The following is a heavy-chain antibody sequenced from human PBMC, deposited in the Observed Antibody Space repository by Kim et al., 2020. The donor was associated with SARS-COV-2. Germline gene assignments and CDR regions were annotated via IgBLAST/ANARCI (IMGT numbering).Heavy chain of an antibody. Sequence: GGSLRLSCIASGFAFSDYYMGWVRQAPGKGLEWISHISDRSFFMRYAKSVEGRFTISRDNARNEVTLHMSRLSVEDTAVYYCVRGLGGQQPSYWGQGTLVTVSS. CDR1: GFAFSDYY. CDR3: VRGLGGQQPSY. J-gene: IGHJ4*02. CDR2: ISDRSFFM. D-gene: IGHD3-16*01. V-gene: IGHV3-11*06.